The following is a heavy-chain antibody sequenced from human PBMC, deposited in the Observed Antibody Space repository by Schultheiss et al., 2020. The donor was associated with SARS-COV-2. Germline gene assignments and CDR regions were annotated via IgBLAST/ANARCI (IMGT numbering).Heavy chain of an antibody. D-gene: IGHD3-3*01. Sequence: ASVKVSCKASGYTFTSYDINWVRQATGQGLEWMGWMNPNSGNTGYAQKFQGRVTITRDTSASTAYMELSSLRSEDTAVYYCAREESDDFWSYYGMDVWGQGTTVTVSS. CDR2: MNPNSGNT. J-gene: IGHJ6*02. CDR3: AREESDDFWSYYGMDV. V-gene: IGHV1-8*01. CDR1: GYTFTSYD.